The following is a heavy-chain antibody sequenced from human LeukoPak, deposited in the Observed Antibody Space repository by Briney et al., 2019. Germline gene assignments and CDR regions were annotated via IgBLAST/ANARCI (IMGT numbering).Heavy chain of an antibody. CDR3: AGAYCGGDCYSGRTFDI. V-gene: IGHV4-59*01. Sequence: SETLSLTCTVSGGSISSYYWSWIRQPPGKGLEWIGYIYYSGSTNYNPSLKSRVTISVDTSKNQFSLKVTSMTAADTGVYYCAGAYCGGDCYSGRTFDIWGQGTMVTVSS. J-gene: IGHJ3*02. D-gene: IGHD2-21*02. CDR1: GGSISSYY. CDR2: IYYSGST.